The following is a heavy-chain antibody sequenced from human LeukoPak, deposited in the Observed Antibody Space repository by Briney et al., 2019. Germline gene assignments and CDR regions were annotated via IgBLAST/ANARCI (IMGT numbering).Heavy chain of an antibody. V-gene: IGHV3-64*01. CDR1: GFTFGSYA. J-gene: IGHJ4*02. Sequence: GGSLRLSCAASGFTFGSYAMHWVRQAPGKGLEYVSAISSNGGSTYYANSVKGRFTISRDNSKNTLYLQMGSLRAEDMAVYYCARERGSGPFDYWGQGTLVTVSS. CDR3: ARERGSGPFDY. CDR2: ISSNGGST. D-gene: IGHD2-15*01.